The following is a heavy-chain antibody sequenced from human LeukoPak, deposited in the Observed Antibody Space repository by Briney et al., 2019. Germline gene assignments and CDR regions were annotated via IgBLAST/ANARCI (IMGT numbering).Heavy chain of an antibody. Sequence: PSETLSLTCTVSGGSISSYYWSWIRQPPGKGLEWIGYIYYSGSTNYNPSLKSRVTISVDTSKNQFSLKLSSVTAADTAVYYCARGARLVAAAGPAFDYWGQGTLVTVSS. D-gene: IGHD6-13*01. V-gene: IGHV4-59*01. CDR2: IYYSGST. CDR3: ARGARLVAAAGPAFDY. CDR1: GGSISSYY. J-gene: IGHJ4*02.